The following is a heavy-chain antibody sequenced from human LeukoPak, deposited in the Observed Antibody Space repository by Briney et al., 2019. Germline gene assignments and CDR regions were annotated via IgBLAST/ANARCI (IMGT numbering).Heavy chain of an antibody. D-gene: IGHD6-13*01. J-gene: IGHJ4*02. CDR2: INHRGST. CDR1: GGSFSGYY. V-gene: IGHV4-34*01. Sequence: SETLSLTCAVYGGSFSGYYWSWIRQPPGKGLEWIGEINHRGSTNYNPSLKSRVTISVDTSKTQFSLKLRYVTVAATAVYYCARLKGQEQPLMDFDYWGQGTLVTVSS. CDR3: ARLKGQEQPLMDFDY.